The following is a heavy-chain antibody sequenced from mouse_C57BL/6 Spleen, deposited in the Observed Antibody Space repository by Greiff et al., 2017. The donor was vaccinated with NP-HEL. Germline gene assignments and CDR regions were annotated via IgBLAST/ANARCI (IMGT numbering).Heavy chain of an antibody. CDR1: GFTFTDYY. CDR2: IRNKANGYTT. J-gene: IGHJ1*03. V-gene: IGHV7-3*01. Sequence: EVKLMESGGGLVQPGGSLSLSCAASGFTFTDYYMSWVRQPPGKALEWLGFIRNKANGYTTEYSASVKGRFTISRDNSPSILYLQINALRAEDSATYDGARSYDGYYGGYFDVWGKGTTVTVSS. D-gene: IGHD2-3*01. CDR3: ARSYDGYYGGYFDV.